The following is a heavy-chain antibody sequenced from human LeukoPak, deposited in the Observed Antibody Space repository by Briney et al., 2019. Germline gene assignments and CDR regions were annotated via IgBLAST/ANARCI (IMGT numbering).Heavy chain of an antibody. CDR3: ARDREPIYYYYGMDV. V-gene: IGHV3-30*04. CDR1: GFTFSSYA. Sequence: QPGGSLRLSCAASGFTFSSYAMHWVRQAPGKVLEWVAVISYDGSNKYYADSVKGRFTISRDNSKNTLYLQMNSLRAEDTAVYYCARDREPIYYYYGMDVWGQGTTVTVSS. J-gene: IGHJ6*02. D-gene: IGHD1-14*01. CDR2: ISYDGSNK.